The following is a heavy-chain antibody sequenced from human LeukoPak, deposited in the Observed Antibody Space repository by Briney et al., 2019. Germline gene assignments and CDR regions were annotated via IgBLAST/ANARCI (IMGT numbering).Heavy chain of an antibody. V-gene: IGHV1-69*13. CDR3: ARELGSGDYVWGSYPPPDWFDP. Sequence: SVKVSCKASGGTFSSYAISWVRQAPGQGLEWMGGIIPIFGTANYAQKFQGRVTITADESTSTAYMELSSLRSEDTAVYYCARELGSGDYVWGSYPPPDWFDPWGQGTLVTVSS. D-gene: IGHD3-16*02. J-gene: IGHJ5*02. CDR1: GGTFSSYA. CDR2: IIPIFGTA.